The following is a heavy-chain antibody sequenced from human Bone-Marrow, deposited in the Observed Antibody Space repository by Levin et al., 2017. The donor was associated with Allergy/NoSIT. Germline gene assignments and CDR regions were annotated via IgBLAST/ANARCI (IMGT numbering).Heavy chain of an antibody. V-gene: IGHV3-23*01. CDR3: AKGRGTWVGFDY. J-gene: IGHJ4*02. CDR2: ISGGGGNT. Sequence: PGGSLRLSCAASGLTFSNFAMNWVRQAPGKGLEWVSAISGGGGNTYYADSVRGRFTVSRDNSKKTLYLQMNSLRVEDTAVYYCAKGRGTWVGFDYWGQGTLVTVSS. CDR1: GLTFSNFA. D-gene: IGHD3-16*01.